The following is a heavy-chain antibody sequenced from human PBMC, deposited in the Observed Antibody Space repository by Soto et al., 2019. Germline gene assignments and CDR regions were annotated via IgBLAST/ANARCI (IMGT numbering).Heavy chain of an antibody. Sequence: SETRSLTWNGSGGSTSGYSWSWFRQPPGKGLEWIGYIYHSGSTNYNPSLKSRVSISVDTSKSQFFLKLTSVTAADTAVYYFSREVTWSGYLDYCALGTLVPVSS. J-gene: IGHJ4*02. CDR1: GGSTSGYS. CDR2: IYHSGST. D-gene: IGHD3-3*01. V-gene: IGHV4-59*12. CDR3: SREVTWSGYLDY.